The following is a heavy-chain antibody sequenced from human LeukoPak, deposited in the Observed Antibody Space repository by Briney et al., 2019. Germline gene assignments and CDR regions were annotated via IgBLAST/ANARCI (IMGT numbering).Heavy chain of an antibody. J-gene: IGHJ4*02. CDR2: ISYDGSNK. V-gene: IGHV3-30-3*01. Sequence: PGGSLRLSCAASGFTFSSYAMHWVRQAPGKGLEWVAVISYDGSNKYYADSVKGRFTISRDNSKNTLYLQMNSLRAEDTAVYYCARDGETYCRSTSCWSPIDYWGQGTLVTVSS. CDR1: GFTFSSYA. CDR3: ARDGETYCRSTSCWSPIDY. D-gene: IGHD2-2*01.